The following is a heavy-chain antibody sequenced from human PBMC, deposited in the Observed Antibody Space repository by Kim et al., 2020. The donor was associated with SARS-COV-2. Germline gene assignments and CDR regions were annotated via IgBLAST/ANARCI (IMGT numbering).Heavy chain of an antibody. V-gene: IGHV3-48*02. D-gene: IGHD3-22*01. CDR3: ARGGYYDSGNDY. J-gene: IGHJ4*02. Sequence: YYADSVKGRFTISRDNAKNSLYLQMNSLRDEDSAVYYCARGGYYDSGNDYWGQGTLVTVSS.